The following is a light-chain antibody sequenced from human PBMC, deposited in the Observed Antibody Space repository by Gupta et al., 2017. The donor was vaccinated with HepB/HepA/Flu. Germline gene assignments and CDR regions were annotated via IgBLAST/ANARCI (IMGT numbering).Light chain of an antibody. Sequence: DIQLTQSPSFLSASVGDRVTISCRASQGINNYLAWYQQKPGKAPKLLIYAAFTLQSGVPSRFSGSASGTEFTLTISSLQPEDFATYYCQQSKAYPVTFGQGTRLDLK. CDR1: QGINNY. CDR3: QQSKAYPVT. J-gene: IGKJ5*01. V-gene: IGKV1-9*01. CDR2: AAF.